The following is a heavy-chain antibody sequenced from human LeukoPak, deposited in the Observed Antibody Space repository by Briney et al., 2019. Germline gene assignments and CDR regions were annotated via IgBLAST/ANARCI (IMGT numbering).Heavy chain of an antibody. CDR3: ARAQHGPGDFDY. CDR1: GFTLSSYS. CDR2: ISSGSSYI. J-gene: IGHJ4*02. Sequence: PGGSLRLSCAASGFTLSSYSMNWVRQAPGKGLEWVSSISSGSSYIYYADSVKGRFTISRDNAKNSLYLQMNSLRAEDTAVYYCARAQHGPGDFDYWGQGTLVTVSS. D-gene: IGHD3-10*01. V-gene: IGHV3-21*01.